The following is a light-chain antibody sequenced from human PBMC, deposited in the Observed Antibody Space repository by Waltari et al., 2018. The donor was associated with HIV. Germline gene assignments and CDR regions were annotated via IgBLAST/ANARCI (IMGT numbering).Light chain of an antibody. CDR1: QTISRD. CDR2: AAS. J-gene: IGKJ3*01. Sequence: DIQMTQSPSSLPASVGDRVTITCRASQTISRDLNWYQQKPGQAPTLLISAASTLQSGVPSRFSGSVSGAEFTLSISNVQPGDFATYYCLQTYSFPLTFGPGTTLEVK. V-gene: IGKV1-39*01. CDR3: LQTYSFPLT.